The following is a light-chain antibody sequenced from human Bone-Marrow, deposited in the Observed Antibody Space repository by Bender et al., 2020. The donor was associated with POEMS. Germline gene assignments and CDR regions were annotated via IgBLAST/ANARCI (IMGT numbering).Light chain of an antibody. CDR2: DVS. CDR1: SSDVGGYNY. J-gene: IGLJ3*02. CDR3: QSYDNSLGGWV. V-gene: IGLV2-11*01. Sequence: QSALTQPRSVSGSPGQSVTISCTGTSSDVGGYNYVSWYQQHPGKAPKLMIYDVSKWPSGVPDRFSGSKSGNTASLTISGLQAEDEGDYYCQSYDNSLGGWVFGGGTKLTVL.